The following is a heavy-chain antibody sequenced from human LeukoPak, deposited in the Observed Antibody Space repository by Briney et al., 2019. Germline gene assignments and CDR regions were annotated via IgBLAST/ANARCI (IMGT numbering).Heavy chain of an antibody. V-gene: IGHV3-23*01. J-gene: IGHJ6*03. D-gene: IGHD1-1*01. CDR3: AKSSGASPSTYNYYMDV. CDR1: GFTFSSYA. CDR2: ISGSGGRT. Sequence: GGSLRLSCAASGFTFSSYAMNWVRQAPGKGLEWVSVISGSGGRTYNADSVKGRFTISRDNSKNTLYVQMNSPRAEDTAVYYCAKSSGASPSTYNYYMDVWGKGTTVTVSS.